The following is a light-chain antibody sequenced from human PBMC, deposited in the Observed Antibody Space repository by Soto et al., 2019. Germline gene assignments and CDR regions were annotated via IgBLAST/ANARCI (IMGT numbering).Light chain of an antibody. CDR2: DND. J-gene: IGLJ3*02. Sequence: QAVVTQPPSVSAAPGQTVTVSCSGSRSNIGNNYVSWYQHLPGTAPKLLIYDNDKRPSGIPDRFSASKSGTSATLGITGLQTGDEADYYCEAWDSSLSAGVFGGGTKLTVL. CDR3: EAWDSSLSAGV. V-gene: IGLV1-51*01. CDR1: RSNIGNNY.